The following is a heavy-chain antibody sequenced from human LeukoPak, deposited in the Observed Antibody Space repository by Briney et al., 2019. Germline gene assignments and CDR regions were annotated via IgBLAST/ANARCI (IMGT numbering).Heavy chain of an antibody. CDR3: AKDFPLLDSSGHPFDY. CDR1: GFTFSSYA. D-gene: IGHD3-22*01. CDR2: ISGSGGST. V-gene: IGHV3-23*01. J-gene: IGHJ4*02. Sequence: GGSLRLSCAASGFTFSSYAMSWVRQAPGKGLEWVSAISGSGGSTYYADSVKGRFTISRDNSKNTLYLQMNSLRAEDTAVYYCAKDFPLLDSSGHPFDYWGQGTLVTVSS.